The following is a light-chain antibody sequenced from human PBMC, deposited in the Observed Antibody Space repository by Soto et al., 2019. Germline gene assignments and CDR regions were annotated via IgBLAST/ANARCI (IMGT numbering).Light chain of an antibody. J-gene: IGLJ1*01. CDR1: SSNIGAGYD. Sequence: QSVLTQPPSVSGAPGQRVIISCTGSSSNIGAGYDVHWYQQLPGTAPKLLIYGNSNRPSGVPDRFSGSKSGTSASLAITGLQAEEEADYSCQAYDSSLSVFGTGTKVTVL. CDR2: GNS. CDR3: QAYDSSLSV. V-gene: IGLV1-40*01.